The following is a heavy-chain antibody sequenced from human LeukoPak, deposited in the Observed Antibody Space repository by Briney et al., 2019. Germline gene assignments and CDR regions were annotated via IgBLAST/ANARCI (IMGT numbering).Heavy chain of an antibody. D-gene: IGHD3-22*01. CDR1: GLTFSSFW. CDR3: ASLPMMIDY. J-gene: IGHJ4*02. V-gene: IGHV3-74*01. CDR2: INGDGSST. Sequence: GGSLRLSCAASGLTFSSFWIHWVRQAPGKGLVWVSRINGDGSSTTYADSVRGRFTIFRDNAKNTLYLQMNSLRAEDTAVYYCASLPMMIDYWGQGTLVTVSS.